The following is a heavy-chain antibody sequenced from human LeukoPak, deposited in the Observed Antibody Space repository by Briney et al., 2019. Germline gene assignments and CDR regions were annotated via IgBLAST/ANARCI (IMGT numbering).Heavy chain of an antibody. D-gene: IGHD6-19*01. CDR1: GGSFSGYY. J-gene: IGHJ4*02. CDR3: ARGRQWLASYFNY. Sequence: SETLSLTCAVYGGSFSGYYWSWIRQPPGKGLEWIGEINHSGSTNYNPSLKSRVTISVDTSKNQFSLKLSSVTAADTGVYYCARGRQWLASYFNYWGQGTLVTVSS. CDR2: INHSGST. V-gene: IGHV4-34*01.